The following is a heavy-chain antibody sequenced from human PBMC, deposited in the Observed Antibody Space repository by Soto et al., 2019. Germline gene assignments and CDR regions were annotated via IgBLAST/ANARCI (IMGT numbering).Heavy chain of an antibody. Sequence: PGGSLRLSCAASVLTFSNYAMNRVRQAPGKGREGVATIIGTGGSTYYADSGKGRFTISRDKSKNTRYWQMNSLRVEDTAGYYGANDRVGAEFD. V-gene: IGHV3-23*01. J-gene: IGHJ5*01. CDR1: VLTFSNYA. CDR2: IIGTGGST. CDR3: ANDRVGAEFD. D-gene: IGHD1-26*01.